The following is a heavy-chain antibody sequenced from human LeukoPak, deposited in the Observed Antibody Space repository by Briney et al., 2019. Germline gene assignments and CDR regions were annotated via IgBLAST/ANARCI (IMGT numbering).Heavy chain of an antibody. CDR1: GGSISSSPYY. CDR2: IYYSGTT. J-gene: IGHJ5*02. D-gene: IGHD5-18*01. Sequence: SETLSLTCTVSGGSISSSPYYWGWIRQPPGKGLEWIGSIYYSGTTHYNPSLESRVTISVDTSKNQFSLKLASVTAADTTIYYCAKGAGGFSYYNWFDPWGQGTLVTVSS. CDR3: AKGAGGFSYYNWFDP. V-gene: IGHV4-39*07.